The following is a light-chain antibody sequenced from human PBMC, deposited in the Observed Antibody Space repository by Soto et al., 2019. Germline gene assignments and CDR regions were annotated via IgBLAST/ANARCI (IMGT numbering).Light chain of an antibody. CDR2: DAS. CDR3: QQYNNWPRAT. J-gene: IGKJ4*01. CDR1: QSVSSS. Sequence: EIVLTQSPATLSLSPGERATLSCRASQSVSSSLAWYQQKPGQAPRLLIYDASNRATGIPARFSGSGSGTDFTLTISSLESEDFGVYYCQQYNNWPRATFGGGTKVEIK. V-gene: IGKV3-11*01.